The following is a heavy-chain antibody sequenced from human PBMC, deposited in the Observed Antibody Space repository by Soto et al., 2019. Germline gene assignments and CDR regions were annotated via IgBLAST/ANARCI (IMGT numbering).Heavy chain of an antibody. Sequence: QITLKESGPSLVKPTQTLTLTCTFSGFSLTTNGVGVGWIRQSPGEALEWLALIYWDDDKRYRPSLKSRLTITMDASKNQVVLTMTNMDSVDTATYYCAYCGYYSSSWFPDYWCQGTLVTVSS. D-gene: IGHD6-13*01. V-gene: IGHV2-5*02. CDR2: IYWDDDK. J-gene: IGHJ4*02. CDR1: GFSLTTNGVG. CDR3: AYCGYYSSSWFPDY.